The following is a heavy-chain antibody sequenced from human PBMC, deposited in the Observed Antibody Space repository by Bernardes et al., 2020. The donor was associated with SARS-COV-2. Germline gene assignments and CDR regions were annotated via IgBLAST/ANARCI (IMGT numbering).Heavy chain of an antibody. J-gene: IGHJ4*02. Sequence: SFPASGYTFTSYGISWVQQAPGQGLEWMGWISAYNGNTNYAQKLQGRVTMTTDTSTSTAYMELRSLRSDDTAVYYCARTLGTTGTTTDYWGQGTLVTVSS. V-gene: IGHV1-18*01. D-gene: IGHD1-1*01. CDR2: ISAYNGNT. CDR3: ARTLGTTGTTTDY. CDR1: GYTFTSYG.